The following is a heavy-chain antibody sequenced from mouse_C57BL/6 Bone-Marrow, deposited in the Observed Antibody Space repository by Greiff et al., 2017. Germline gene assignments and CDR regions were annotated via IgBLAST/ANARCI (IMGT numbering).Heavy chain of an antibody. Sequence: LVESGASVKMSCKASGYTFTDYYMNWVKQSHGKSLEWIGGINPYNGGTSYNQKFKGKATLTVDKSSSTAYMELNSLTSEDSAVYYCAPHYYGSSYFAYWGQGTLVTVSA. D-gene: IGHD1-1*01. CDR2: INPYNGGT. V-gene: IGHV1-19*01. CDR3: APHYYGSSYFAY. CDR1: GYTFTDYY. J-gene: IGHJ3*01.